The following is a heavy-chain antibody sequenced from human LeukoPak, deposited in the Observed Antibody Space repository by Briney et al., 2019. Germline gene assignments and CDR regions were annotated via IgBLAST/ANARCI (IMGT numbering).Heavy chain of an antibody. CDR2: INHSGST. Sequence: SETLSLTCAVYGGSFSGYYWSWIRQPPGKGLEWIGEINHSGSTNYNPSLKSPVTISVDTSKNQFSLKLSSVTAADTAVYYCARGEGINWFDPWGQGTLVTVSS. CDR3: ARGEGINWFDP. J-gene: IGHJ5*02. D-gene: IGHD3-10*01. V-gene: IGHV4-34*01. CDR1: GGSFSGYY.